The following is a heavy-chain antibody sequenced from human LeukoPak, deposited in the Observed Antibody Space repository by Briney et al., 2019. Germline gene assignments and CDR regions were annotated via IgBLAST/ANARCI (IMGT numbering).Heavy chain of an antibody. D-gene: IGHD3-3*01. CDR2: INHSGST. V-gene: IGHV4-34*01. CDR1: SGSISSYY. CDR3: ARISHDFWSGYLYGMDV. J-gene: IGHJ6*02. Sequence: PSETLSLTCTVSSGSISSYYWSWIRQPPGKGLEWIGEINHSGSTNYNPSLKSRVTISVDTSKNQFSLKLSSVTAADTAVYYCARISHDFWSGYLYGMDVWGQGTTVTVSS.